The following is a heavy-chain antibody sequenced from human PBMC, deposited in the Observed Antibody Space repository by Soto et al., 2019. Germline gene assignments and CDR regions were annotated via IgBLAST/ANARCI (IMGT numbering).Heavy chain of an antibody. CDR1: GYTFSSYD. V-gene: IGHV1-8*01. CDR3: VRSVYCPNGVCYFGDFEY. Sequence: QVQLVQSGAEVKKPGASVKVSCKASGYTFSSYDINWVRQATGQGLEWMGWMKPTSGNTGYAQKFQGRVTMTRDTSISTAYLELSSLRSEDKAVYYCVRSVYCPNGVCYFGDFEYWGQGTLVTVSS. J-gene: IGHJ4*02. CDR2: MKPTSGNT. D-gene: IGHD2-8*01.